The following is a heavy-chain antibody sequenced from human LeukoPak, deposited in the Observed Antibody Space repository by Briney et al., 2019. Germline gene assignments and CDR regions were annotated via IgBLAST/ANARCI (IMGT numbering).Heavy chain of an antibody. Sequence: SGPTLVNPTQTLTLTCTSSGVSLKNGEVTVGWIRQPPGKALDWLRLIDWDDYTRYSPSPKSRLTITKDTSKNQVVLRMANMDPADTATYYCAHQHSGSYRGSFDYWGQGILVTVSS. V-gene: IGHV2-5*02. CDR1: GVSLKNGEVT. J-gene: IGHJ4*02. D-gene: IGHD1-26*01. CDR3: AHQHSGSYRGSFDY. CDR2: IDWDDYT.